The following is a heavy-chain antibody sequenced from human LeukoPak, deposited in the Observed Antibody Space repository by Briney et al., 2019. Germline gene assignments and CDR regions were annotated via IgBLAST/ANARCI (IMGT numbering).Heavy chain of an antibody. Sequence: GGSLRLSCAASGFTFSSYAMHWVRQAPGKGLEWVAVISYDGSNKYYADSVKGRFTISRDNSKNTLYLQMNSLRAEDTAVYYCATGLEDSNSDYWGQGTLVTVSS. CDR2: ISYDGSNK. CDR3: ATGLEDSNSDY. V-gene: IGHV3-30*04. J-gene: IGHJ4*02. CDR1: GFTFSSYA.